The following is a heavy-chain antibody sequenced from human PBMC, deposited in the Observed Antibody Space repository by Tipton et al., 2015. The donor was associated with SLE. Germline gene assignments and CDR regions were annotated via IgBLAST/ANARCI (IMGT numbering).Heavy chain of an antibody. D-gene: IGHD5-12*01. Sequence: LRLSCTDSGGSISSGSYYWGWIRQPPGKGLDWIGTIYYSGTTYYNPSLKSRVTISVDTSKIQFSLKLSSVTAADTAVYYCAIGGDSGYDLWGQGTTVIVSS. CDR3: AIGGDSGYDL. CDR2: IYYSGTT. J-gene: IGHJ6*02. V-gene: IGHV4-39*07. CDR1: GGSISSGSYY.